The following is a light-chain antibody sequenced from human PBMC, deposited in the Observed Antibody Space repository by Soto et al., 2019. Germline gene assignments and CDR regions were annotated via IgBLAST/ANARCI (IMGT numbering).Light chain of an antibody. V-gene: IGLV2-14*03. J-gene: IGLJ1*01. CDR3: SSYTTSNTRQIV. Sequence: QSVLTQPASVSGSPGQSITISCTGTSSEVGGYNYVSWYQHHPGKAPKLMIYDVSNRPSGVSNRFSGSKSCNTASLTISGLQLEDEADYYCSSYTTSNTRQIVFGTGTKVTVL. CDR1: SSEVGGYNY. CDR2: DVS.